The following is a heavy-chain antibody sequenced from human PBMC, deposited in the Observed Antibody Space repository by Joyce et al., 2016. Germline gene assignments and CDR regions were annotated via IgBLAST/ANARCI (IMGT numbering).Heavy chain of an antibody. Sequence: QGHLVQSGGEVKRPGASVRVSCKASGYSLVCDGISWVRQAPGQGLEWMGWVSGYNGHTKCVEKFKGRLALSTDASSSTAYMELRSLRSDDTAVYFCARQEYDVWTGADPLDIWGQGTVVTVSS. V-gene: IGHV1-18*04. CDR1: GYSLVCDG. CDR3: ARQEYDVWTGADPLDI. D-gene: IGHD3-3*01. J-gene: IGHJ3*02. CDR2: VSGYNGHT.